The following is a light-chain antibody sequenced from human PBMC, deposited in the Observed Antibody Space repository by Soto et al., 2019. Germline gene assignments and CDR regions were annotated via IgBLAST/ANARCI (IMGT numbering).Light chain of an antibody. CDR3: QKFNTAPLT. J-gene: IGKJ5*01. V-gene: IGKV1-27*01. CDR2: SAS. Sequence: DIQMTQSPSSLSASVGDRVTITCRASQDISVYLAWYQQKPGKVPKLLIYSASTLQSGVPSRFSGSGSATDFTLTISSLQPEDVANYYCQKFNTAPLTFGQGTRLEIK. CDR1: QDISVY.